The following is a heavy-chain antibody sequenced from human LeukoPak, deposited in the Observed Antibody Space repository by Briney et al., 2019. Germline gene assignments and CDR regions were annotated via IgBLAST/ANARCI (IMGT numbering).Heavy chain of an antibody. V-gene: IGHV3-21*01. J-gene: IGHJ4*02. CDR3: ARERSGYDLGYYDSSGYYTDY. CDR1: GFTFDDYA. CDR2: ISSSSYI. Sequence: GGSLRLSCAASGFTFDDYAMHWVRQAPGKGLEWVSSISSSSYIYYADSVKGRFTISRDNAKNSLYLQMNSLRAEDTAVYYCARERSGYDLGYYDSSGYYTDYWGQGTLVTVSS. D-gene: IGHD3-22*01.